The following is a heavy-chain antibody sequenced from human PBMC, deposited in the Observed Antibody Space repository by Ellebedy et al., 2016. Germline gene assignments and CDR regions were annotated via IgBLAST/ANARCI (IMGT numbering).Heavy chain of an antibody. CDR1: GGSISNYY. CDR2: FYYSGST. J-gene: IGHJ4*02. Sequence: SETLSLTCTVSGGSISNYYWSWIRQPPGKGLEWIGYFYYSGSTNYNPSLKGRVSISLQPSKNRFSLRLTSVTAADTAVYYCARHLSEFDSWGQGTLVTVSS. CDR3: ARHLSEFDS. D-gene: IGHD2/OR15-2a*01. V-gene: IGHV4-59*08.